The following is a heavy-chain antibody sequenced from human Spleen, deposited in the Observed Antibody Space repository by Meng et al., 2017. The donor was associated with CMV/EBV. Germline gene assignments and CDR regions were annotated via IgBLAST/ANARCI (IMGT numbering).Heavy chain of an antibody. CDR1: GFTFDDYA. D-gene: IGHD3-10*01. CDR2: ISWNSGSI. V-gene: IGHV3-9*01. CDR3: ASEPTMDYFDY. J-gene: IGHJ4*02. Sequence: LTCAASGFTFDDYAMHWVRQAPGKGLEWVSGISWNSGSIGYADSVKGRFTISRDNTKNSLYLQMNSLRAEDTAVYYCASEPTMDYFDYWGQGTLVTVSS.